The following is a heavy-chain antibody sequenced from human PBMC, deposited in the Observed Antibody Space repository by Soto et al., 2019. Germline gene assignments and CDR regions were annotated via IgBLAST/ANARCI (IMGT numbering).Heavy chain of an antibody. CDR3: AREVVVVAATPVWYYYYMDV. V-gene: IGHV4-59*01. CDR2: IYYSGST. J-gene: IGHJ6*03. CDR1: GGSISSYY. D-gene: IGHD2-15*01. Sequence: SETLSLTCTVSGGSISSYYWSWIRQPPGKGLEWIGYIYYSGSTNYNPSLKSRVTISVDTSKNQFSLKLSSVTAADTAVYYCAREVVVVAATPVWYYYYMDVWGKGTTVTVSS.